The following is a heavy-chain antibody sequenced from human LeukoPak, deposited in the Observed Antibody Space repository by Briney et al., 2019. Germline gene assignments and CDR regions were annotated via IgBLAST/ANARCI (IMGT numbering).Heavy chain of an antibody. Sequence: GASVKLSCTASGYTFTGYSMRWVRPAPGQGHEWMGWINPNSGGTKYAQSFQGRFPISRDTSISTAYMELSSLRADDTAVYYCATAGGSDCSSASCHEDYNWFDGGSEACLVTVSS. CDR1: GYTFTGYS. CDR3: ATAGGSDCSSASCHEDYNWFDG. CDR2: INPNSGGT. V-gene: IGHV1-2*02. D-gene: IGHD2-2*01. J-gene: IGHJ5*02.